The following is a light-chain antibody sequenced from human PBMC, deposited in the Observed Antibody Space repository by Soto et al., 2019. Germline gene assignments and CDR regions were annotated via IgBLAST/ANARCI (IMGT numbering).Light chain of an antibody. J-gene: IGKJ4*01. CDR1: QSVSSD. CDR3: QQYNEWPLT. Sequence: EIVMTQSPATLSASPGERATLSCRASQSVSSDLAWYQQKPGQAPRLLIYGASTMATGIPATFSGSGSGTEFTLTITSLQSEDFAVYYCQQYNEWPLTFGGGTKVEIK. CDR2: GAS. V-gene: IGKV3-15*01.